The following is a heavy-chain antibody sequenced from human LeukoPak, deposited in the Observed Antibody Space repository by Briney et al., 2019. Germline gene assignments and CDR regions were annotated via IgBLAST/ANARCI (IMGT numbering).Heavy chain of an antibody. Sequence: SETLSLTCTVSGGSINSYFWSWIRQPPGKGLEWIGYIYYSGSTNYNPSLKSRVTISVDSSKTQFSLKLTSVTAADTAVYYCARQNFVVVTAIRIFDYWGQGTLVTVSS. D-gene: IGHD2-21*02. CDR2: IYYSGST. CDR1: GGSINSYF. CDR3: ARQNFVVVTAIRIFDY. J-gene: IGHJ4*02. V-gene: IGHV4-59*08.